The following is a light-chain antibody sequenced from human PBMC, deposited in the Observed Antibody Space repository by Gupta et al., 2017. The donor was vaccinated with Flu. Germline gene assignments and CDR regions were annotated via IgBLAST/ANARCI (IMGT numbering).Light chain of an antibody. V-gene: IGKV1-39*01. Sequence: LSASVGDRVTITCRASRSINKYLNSYQHTPGKAPKLLIYRASSLQSGVPSNFSGTGSGTDFTLTISSLQPEDFATYFCQQRYSTPLYTFGQ. J-gene: IGKJ2*01. CDR1: RSINKY. CDR2: RAS. CDR3: QQRYSTPLYT.